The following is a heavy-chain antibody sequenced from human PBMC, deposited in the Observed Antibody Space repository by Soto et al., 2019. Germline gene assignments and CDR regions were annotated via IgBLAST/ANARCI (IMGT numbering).Heavy chain of an antibody. CDR3: ARGWRFDP. J-gene: IGHJ5*02. Sequence: HSDTLSLTCGVYGGSFSGYQWNWIRQSPGQGLEWIGEINHSGTTKYNPSLESRINLSVDTSKKQFSLKMFSVTAADTAIYYCARGWRFDPWGQGTQVSVSS. D-gene: IGHD1-1*01. CDR1: GGSFSGYQ. CDR2: INHSGTT. V-gene: IGHV4-34*01.